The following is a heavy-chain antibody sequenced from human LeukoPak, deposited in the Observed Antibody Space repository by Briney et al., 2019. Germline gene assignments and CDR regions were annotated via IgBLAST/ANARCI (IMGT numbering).Heavy chain of an antibody. CDR1: GDSVSSNSVT. CDR3: ARDCGAAITGPRFDL. V-gene: IGHV6-1*01. CDR2: TYYRSTWYN. D-gene: IGHD2-8*02. J-gene: IGHJ4*02. Sequence: SQALSLTCAISGDSVSSNSVTWNWIRQSPSRGLEWLGRTYYRSTWYNDYAVSVRGRITVNPDTSKNQFSLHLNSVTPEDTAVYYCARDCGAAITGPRFDLWGQGARVTVSS.